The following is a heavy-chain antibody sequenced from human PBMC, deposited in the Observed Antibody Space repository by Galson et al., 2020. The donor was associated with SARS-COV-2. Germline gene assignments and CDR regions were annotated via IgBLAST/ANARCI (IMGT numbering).Heavy chain of an antibody. D-gene: IGHD5-12*01. J-gene: IGHJ6*03. CDR2: ISAYNDNT. CDR1: GYTFTSYG. V-gene: IGHV1-18*04. Sequence: ASVKVSCKASGYTFTSYGISWVRQAPRQGPEWTGWISAYNDNTNHAQKIQGRVTMTTDTSTRTADMELRSLRSDDTAVYYCARMVATFDFPYYYYMDVWGKGTTVTVSS. CDR3: ARMVATFDFPYYYYMDV.